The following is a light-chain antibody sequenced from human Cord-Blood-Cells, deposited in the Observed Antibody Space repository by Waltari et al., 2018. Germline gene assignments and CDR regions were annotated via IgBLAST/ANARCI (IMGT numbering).Light chain of an antibody. V-gene: IGLV3-25*02. Sequence: SYHPTQPPPVPVCPGQTASITCFADALPKQHVHWYQQKPGQAPVLVIFQDRARPSGDPDRCSGPSSGRTVTLTISGGQAEEEADYYYQSADSSGTYRVFGAGTKLTVL. CDR1: ALPKQH. CDR3: QSADSSGTYRV. J-gene: IGLJ3*02. CDR2: QDR.